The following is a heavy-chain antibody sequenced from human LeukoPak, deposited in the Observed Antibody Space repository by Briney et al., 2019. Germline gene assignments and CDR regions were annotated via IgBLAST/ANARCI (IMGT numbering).Heavy chain of an antibody. CDR2: IYSGGST. CDR3: ARGVVTAAVGY. D-gene: IGHD2-21*02. J-gene: IGHJ4*02. CDR1: GFTFSNAW. Sequence: GGSLRLPCAASGFTFSNAWMNWVRQAPGKGLEWVSVIYSGGSTYYADSVKGRFTISRHNSKNTLYLQMNSLRAEDTAVYYCARGVVTAAVGYWGQGTLVTVSS. V-gene: IGHV3-53*04.